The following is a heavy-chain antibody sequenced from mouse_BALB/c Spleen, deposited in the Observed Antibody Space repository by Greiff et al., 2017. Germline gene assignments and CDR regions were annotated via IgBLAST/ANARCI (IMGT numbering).Heavy chain of an antibody. CDR3: ARLGTTVVDAMDY. Sequence: QVQLQQSGPELVKPGASVRISCKASGYTFTSYYIHWVKQRPGQGLEWIGWIYPGNVNTKYNEKFKGKATLTADKSSSTAYMQLSSLTSEDSAVYFCARLGTTVVDAMDYWGQGTSVTVSS. J-gene: IGHJ4*01. CDR2: IYPGNVNT. D-gene: IGHD1-1*01. V-gene: IGHV1S56*01. CDR1: GYTFTSYY.